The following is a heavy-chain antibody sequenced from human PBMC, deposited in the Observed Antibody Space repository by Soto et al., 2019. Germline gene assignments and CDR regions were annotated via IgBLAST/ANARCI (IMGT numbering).Heavy chain of an antibody. CDR2: MNPNSGNT. Sequence: ASVKVSCKASGYTFSNYDINWVRQATGQGLEWMGWMNPNSGNTGYAQKFQGRVTMTRDTSITTAYMELSSLISEDTAVYYCARAIRDQLLSDNWGQGTXVTVSS. J-gene: IGHJ4*02. CDR1: GYTFSNYD. CDR3: ARAIRDQLLSDN. V-gene: IGHV1-8*01. D-gene: IGHD2-2*01.